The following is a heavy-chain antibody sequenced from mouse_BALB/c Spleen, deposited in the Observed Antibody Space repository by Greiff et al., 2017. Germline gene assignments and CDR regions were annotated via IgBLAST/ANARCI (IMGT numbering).Heavy chain of an antibody. D-gene: IGHD2-2*01. CDR1: GFTFTDYY. J-gene: IGHJ2*01. CDR3: ARDKDDGYDRGYFDY. CDR2: IRNKANGYTT. Sequence: EVQRVESGGGLVQPGGSLRLSCATSGFTFTDYYMSWVRQPPGKALEWLGFIRNKANGYTTEYSASVKGRFTISRDNSQSILYLQMNTLRAEDSATYYCARDKDDGYDRGYFDYWGQGTTLTVSS. V-gene: IGHV7-3*02.